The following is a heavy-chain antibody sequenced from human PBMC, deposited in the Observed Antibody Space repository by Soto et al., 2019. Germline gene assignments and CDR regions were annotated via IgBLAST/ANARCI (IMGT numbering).Heavy chain of an antibody. CDR2: PSGSGSST. CDR1: GFIFSDYA. Sequence: EVQLLESEGGLVQPGKSLRLSCAASGFIFSDYAMSWVRQAPGKGLEWVSAPSGSGSSTYYADTVKGQFTISRDNLKNTVSLQMDNLTVEDTAVYYCAKGGVTRSYDDAMDVWGQGTTVTVSS. J-gene: IGHJ6*02. CDR3: AKGGVTRSYDDAMDV. V-gene: IGHV3-23*01.